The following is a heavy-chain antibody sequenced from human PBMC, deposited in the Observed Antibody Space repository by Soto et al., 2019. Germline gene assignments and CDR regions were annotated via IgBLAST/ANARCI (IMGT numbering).Heavy chain of an antibody. D-gene: IGHD3-9*01. CDR1: GFTFSGYA. CDR2: ISGSGATT. J-gene: IGHJ5*01. V-gene: IGHV3-23*01. Sequence: PGGSLRLSCAASGFTFSGYAMTWVRQAPGKGLEWVSGISGSGATTSYADSVKGRFTVSRDNSKNTLYLQMNSLRVEDTAVYYCAKLRYFDWSSYNWFEYWGQGT. CDR3: AKLRYFDWSSYNWFEY.